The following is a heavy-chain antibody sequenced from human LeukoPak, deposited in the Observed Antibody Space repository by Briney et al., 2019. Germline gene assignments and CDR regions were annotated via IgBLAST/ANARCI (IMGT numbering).Heavy chain of an antibody. J-gene: IGHJ4*02. CDR3: AKNTYYYDSTQGGFDY. Sequence: PGGSLRLSCAASGFTFSSYGMHWVRQAPGKGLEWVAVISYDGSNKYYADSVKGRFTISRDNSKNTLYLQMNSLRAEDTAVYYCAKNTYYYDSTQGGFDYWGQGTLVTVSS. CDR2: ISYDGSNK. V-gene: IGHV3-30*18. D-gene: IGHD3-22*01. CDR1: GFTFSSYG.